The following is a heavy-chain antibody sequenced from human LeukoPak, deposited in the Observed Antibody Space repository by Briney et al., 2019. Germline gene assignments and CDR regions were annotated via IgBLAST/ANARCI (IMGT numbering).Heavy chain of an antibody. J-gene: IGHJ1*01. V-gene: IGHV4-59*01. CDR1: GGSISSYY. CDR3: ARDSRYGYFQH. D-gene: IGHD5-18*01. CDR2: IYYSGST. Sequence: SETLSLTCTVSGGSISSYYWSWIRQPPGKGLEWIWYIYYSGSTNYNPSLKSRVTISVDTSKNQFSLKLSSVTAADTAVYYCARDSRYGYFQHWGQGTLVTVSS.